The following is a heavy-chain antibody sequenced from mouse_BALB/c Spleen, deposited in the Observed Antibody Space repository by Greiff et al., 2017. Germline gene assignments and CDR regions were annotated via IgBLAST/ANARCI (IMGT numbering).Heavy chain of an antibody. V-gene: IGHV5-6-5*01. J-gene: IGHJ2*01. CDR3: ARGDYYGSSYGY. Sequence: DVKLVESGGGLVKPGGSLKLSCAASGFTFSSYAMSWVRQTPEKRLEWVASISSGGSTYYPDSVKGRFTISRDNARNILYLQMSSLRSEDTAMYYCARGDYYGSSYGYWGQGTTLTVSS. D-gene: IGHD1-1*01. CDR1: GFTFSSYA. CDR2: ISSGGST.